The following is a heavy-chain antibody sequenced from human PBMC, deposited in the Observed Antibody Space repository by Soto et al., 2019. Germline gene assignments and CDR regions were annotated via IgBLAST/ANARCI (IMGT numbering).Heavy chain of an antibody. CDR3: ARAGDYYDSSGYSTYLDY. J-gene: IGHJ4*02. Sequence: QVQLQESGPGLVKPSQTLSLTCTVSGGSISSGDYYWSWIRQPPGKGLEWIGYIYYSGSTYYNPSLKSRVTISADTSKNQFSLKLSSVTAADTAVYYCARAGDYYDSSGYSTYLDYWGQGTLVTVSS. D-gene: IGHD3-22*01. CDR2: IYYSGST. CDR1: GGSISSGDYY. V-gene: IGHV4-30-4*01.